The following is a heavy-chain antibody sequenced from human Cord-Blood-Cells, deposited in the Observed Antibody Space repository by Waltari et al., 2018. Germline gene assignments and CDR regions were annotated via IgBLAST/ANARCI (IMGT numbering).Heavy chain of an antibody. CDR1: GGSISSGGYS. J-gene: IGHJ4*02. CDR2: IYHSGST. D-gene: IGHD3-3*01. CDR3: ASYDFWSGYYDY. V-gene: IGHV4-30-2*01. Sequence: QLQLQESGSGLVKPSQTLSITCAVSGGSISSGGYSWSWIRQPPGKGLEWIGYIYHSGSTYYNPSLKSRVTISVDRSKNQFSLKLSSVTAADTAVYYCASYDFWSGYYDYWGQGTLVTVSS.